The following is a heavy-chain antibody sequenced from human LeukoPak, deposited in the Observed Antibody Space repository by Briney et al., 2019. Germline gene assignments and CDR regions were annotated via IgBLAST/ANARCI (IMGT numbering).Heavy chain of an antibody. Sequence: ASVKISCKASGYTFTDYYMHWVRQAPGQGLEWMGWINANSGGTKYAQKFQGRVTMTRDTSISTAYMELNRLRSDDTAVYYCARDPSGQDNDFDYWGQGTLVTVSS. J-gene: IGHJ4*02. CDR1: GYTFTDYY. V-gene: IGHV1-2*02. CDR2: INANSGGT. D-gene: IGHD1-1*01. CDR3: ARDPSGQDNDFDY.